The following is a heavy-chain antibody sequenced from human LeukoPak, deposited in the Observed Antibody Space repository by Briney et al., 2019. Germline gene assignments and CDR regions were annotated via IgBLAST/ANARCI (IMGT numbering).Heavy chain of an antibody. CDR1: GGSISSGGYY. D-gene: IGHD3-3*01. J-gene: IGHJ5*02. CDR3: ERGSPYDFWSGYSPYTSPRSIRWFDP. Sequence: SQTLSLTCTVSGGSISSGGYYWSWIRQHPGKGLEWIGYIYYSGSTYYNPSLKSRVTISVDTSKNQFSLKLSSVTAADTAVYYCERGSPYDFWSGYSPYTSPRSIRWFDPWGQGTLVTVSS. CDR2: IYYSGST. V-gene: IGHV4-31*03.